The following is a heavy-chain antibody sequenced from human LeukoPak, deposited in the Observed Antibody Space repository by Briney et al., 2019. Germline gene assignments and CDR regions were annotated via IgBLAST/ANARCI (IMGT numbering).Heavy chain of an antibody. V-gene: IGHV4-39*01. CDR1: GGSISSSSYY. D-gene: IGHD2-15*01. J-gene: IGHJ4*02. CDR2: IYYSGST. CDR3: ARHSGGQTLYYFDY. Sequence: SETLSLTCTVSGGSISSSSYYWGWIRQPPGEGLEWIGSIYYSGSTYYNPSLKSRVTISVETSKNQFSLKLSSVTAADTAVYYCARHSGGQTLYYFDYWGQGTLVTVSS.